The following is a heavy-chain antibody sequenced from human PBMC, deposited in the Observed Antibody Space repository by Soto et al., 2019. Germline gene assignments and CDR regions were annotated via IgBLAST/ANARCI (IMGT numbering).Heavy chain of an antibody. J-gene: IGHJ4*02. CDR2: IYYSGST. D-gene: IGHD3-3*01. CDR1: GGSISSSSYY. V-gene: IGHV4-39*07. CDR3: ATNGDYTIGS. Sequence: SEILSLTCTVSGGSISSSSYYWGWIRQPPGKRLEWIGSIYYSGSTYYNPSLKSRVTISVDTSKNQFSLNVNSVTASDTAVYYCATNGDYTIGSRGLGTSVTVSS.